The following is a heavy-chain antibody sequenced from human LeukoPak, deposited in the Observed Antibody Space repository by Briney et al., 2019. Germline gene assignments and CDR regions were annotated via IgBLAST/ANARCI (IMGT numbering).Heavy chain of an antibody. CDR1: GGTFSSYA. V-gene: IGHV1-69*04. Sequence: GASVKASCKASGGTFSSYAISWVRQAPGQGLEWMGRIIPILGIANYAQKFQGRVTITADKSTSTAYMELSSLRSEDTAVYYCARDLSSGYYYGYWGQGTLVTVSS. J-gene: IGHJ4*02. CDR3: ARDLSSGYYYGY. CDR2: IIPILGIA. D-gene: IGHD3-22*01.